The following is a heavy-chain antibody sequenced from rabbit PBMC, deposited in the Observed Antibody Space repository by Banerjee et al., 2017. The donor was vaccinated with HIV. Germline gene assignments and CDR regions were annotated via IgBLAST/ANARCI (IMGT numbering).Heavy chain of an antibody. J-gene: IGHJ3*01. Sequence: QEQLEESGGDLVKPEGSLTLTCTASGFSFSNKYVMCWVHQAPGKGLEWIACINTSSGNTVYASWAKGRFTISKTSSTTVTLQMTSLTAADTATYFCARGHAGSSWGLDLWGQGTLVTVS. CDR1: GFSFSNKYV. V-gene: IGHV1S45*01. CDR2: INTSSGNT. D-gene: IGHD4-2*01. CDR3: ARGHAGSSWGLDL.